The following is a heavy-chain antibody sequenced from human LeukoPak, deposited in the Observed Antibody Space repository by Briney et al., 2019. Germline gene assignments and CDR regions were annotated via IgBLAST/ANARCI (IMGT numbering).Heavy chain of an antibody. D-gene: IGHD1-26*01. CDR2: ISSSSSYI. Sequence: GGSLRLSCAASGFTFSSYSMNWVRQAPGKGLEWVSSISSSSSYIYYADSVKGRFTISRDNAKNSLYLQMNSLRAEDTAVYYCARVRVGATPYFDYWGQGTLVTVSS. CDR3: ARVRVGATPYFDY. J-gene: IGHJ4*02. CDR1: GFTFSSYS. V-gene: IGHV3-21*01.